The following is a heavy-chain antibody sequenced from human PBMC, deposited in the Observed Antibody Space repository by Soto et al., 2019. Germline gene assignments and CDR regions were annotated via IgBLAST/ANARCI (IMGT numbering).Heavy chain of an antibody. CDR3: ARQPSCSSKRCYILRES. D-gene: IGHD2-2*02. J-gene: IGHJ5*02. Sequence: PGEALKISCKCSGYSFTSYLIVWVRQMPGKGLEWMGIIYPGDSDTRYSPSFQGQVTISADKYISTAYLQWSSLKASDTDMYYCARQPSCSSKRCYILRESWGKGTMVTVSS. CDR2: IYPGDSDT. V-gene: IGHV5-51*01. CDR1: GYSFTSYL.